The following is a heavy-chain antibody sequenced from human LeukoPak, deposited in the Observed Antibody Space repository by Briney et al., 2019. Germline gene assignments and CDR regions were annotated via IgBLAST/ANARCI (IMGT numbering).Heavy chain of an antibody. CDR2: ISSSSSTI. V-gene: IGHV3-48*01. CDR1: GSTFSSYS. CDR3: ARGTHYYDSSGYYYGDY. J-gene: IGHJ4*02. Sequence: PGGSLRLSCAASGSTFSSYSMNWVRQAPGKGLEWVSYISSSSSTIYYADSVKGRFTISRDNAKNSLYLQMNSLRAEDTAVYYCARGTHYYDSSGYYYGDYWGQGTLVTVSS. D-gene: IGHD3-22*01.